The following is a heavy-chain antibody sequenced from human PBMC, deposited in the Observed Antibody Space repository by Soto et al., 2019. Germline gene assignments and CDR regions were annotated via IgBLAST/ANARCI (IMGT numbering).Heavy chain of an antibody. V-gene: IGHV5-10-1*01. CDR3: ARLQEGYCSGGSCYYYYGMDV. J-gene: IGHJ6*02. D-gene: IGHD2-15*01. Sequence: GESLKISCKGSGYSFTSYWISWVRQMPGKGLEWMGRIDPSDSYTNYSPSFQGHVTISADKSISTAYLQWSSLKASDTATYYCARLQEGYCSGGSCYYYYGMDVWGQGTTVTVSS. CDR1: GYSFTSYW. CDR2: IDPSDSYT.